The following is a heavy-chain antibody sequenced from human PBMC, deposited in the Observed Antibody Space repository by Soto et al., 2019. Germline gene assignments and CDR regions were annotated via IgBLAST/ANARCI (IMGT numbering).Heavy chain of an antibody. J-gene: IGHJ5*02. V-gene: IGHV1-2*02. CDR3: ARESVVVAATPWFDP. CDR1: GYTFTGYY. CDR2: INPNSGGT. Sequence: QVQLVQSGAEVKKPGASVKVSCKASGYTFTGYYMHWVRQAPGQGLEWMGWINPNSGGTNYAQKFQGRVTMTRDTSISTAYMELSRLRSDDTAVYYCARESVVVAATPWFDPWGQGTLVTVSS. D-gene: IGHD2-15*01.